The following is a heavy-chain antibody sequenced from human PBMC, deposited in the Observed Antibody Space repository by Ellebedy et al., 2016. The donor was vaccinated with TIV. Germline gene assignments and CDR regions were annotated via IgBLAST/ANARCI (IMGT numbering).Heavy chain of an antibody. CDR2: MRQDGREE. V-gene: IGHV3-7*01. CDR1: GFTLSTDW. D-gene: IGHD6-25*01. CDR3: ARENGYYFDY. J-gene: IGHJ4*02. Sequence: GESLKISCAASGFTLSTDWMNWVRQAPGKGLEWVASMRQDGREEYFVDSVKGRFTISRDNTKNSLYLQMNSLRAEDTAVYFCARENGYYFDYWGQGTLVIVSS.